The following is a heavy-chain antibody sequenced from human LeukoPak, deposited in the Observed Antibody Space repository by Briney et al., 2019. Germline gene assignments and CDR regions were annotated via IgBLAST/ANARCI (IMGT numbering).Heavy chain of an antibody. CDR3: ARAFYGCNIDY. CDR2: FHYSGST. D-gene: IGHD4-23*01. V-gene: IGHV4-59*01. Sequence: PSETLSLTCTVSGGSTSSYYWSWIRQPPGKGLEWIGYFHYSGSTNYNPSLKSRVTISVDTSKNLFSLKLSSVTAADTAVYYCARAFYGCNIDYWGQGTLVTVSS. CDR1: GGSTSSYY. J-gene: IGHJ4*02.